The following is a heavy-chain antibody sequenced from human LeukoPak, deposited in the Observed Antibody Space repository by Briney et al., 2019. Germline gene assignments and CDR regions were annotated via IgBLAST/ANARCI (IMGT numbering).Heavy chain of an antibody. V-gene: IGHV3-30*02. J-gene: IGHJ4*02. CDR2: IRYDGSNK. Sequence: GGSLRLSCAASGFTFSSYGMHWVRQAPGKGLEWVAFIRYDGSNKYYADSVKGRFTISRDNSKNTLYLQMNSLRAEDTAVYYCAKEGLYSNYDYFDYWGQGTLVTVSS. CDR1: GFTFSSYG. D-gene: IGHD4-11*01. CDR3: AKEGLYSNYDYFDY.